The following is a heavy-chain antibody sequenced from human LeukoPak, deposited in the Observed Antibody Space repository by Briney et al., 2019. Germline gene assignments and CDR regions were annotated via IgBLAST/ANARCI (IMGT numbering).Heavy chain of an antibody. J-gene: IGHJ5*02. CDR2: IYYSGST. CDR3: ARDCEGGTGWFDP. D-gene: IGHD1-1*01. CDR1: DGSISSYF. Sequence: SETLSLTCTVSDGSISSYFWSWIRQPPGKGLEWIGHIYYSGSTNYNPSLKSRVTISVDTSKNQFSLKLSSVTAADTAVYYCARDCEGGTGWFDPWGQGTLVTVSS. V-gene: IGHV4-59*01.